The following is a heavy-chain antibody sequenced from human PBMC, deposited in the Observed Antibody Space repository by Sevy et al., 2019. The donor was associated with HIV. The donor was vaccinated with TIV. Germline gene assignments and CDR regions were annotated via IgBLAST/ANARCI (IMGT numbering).Heavy chain of an antibody. CDR2: ISSSSSYI. CDR1: GFTFSSYS. Sequence: GGSLRLSCAASGFTFSSYSMNWVRQAPGKGLEWVSSISSSSSYIYYADSVKGRFTISRDNAKNSLYLQMNSLRAEDTAVYYCARDFYSSSLDYYYGMDVWGQGTTVTVSS. D-gene: IGHD6-13*01. J-gene: IGHJ6*02. CDR3: ARDFYSSSLDYYYGMDV. V-gene: IGHV3-21*01.